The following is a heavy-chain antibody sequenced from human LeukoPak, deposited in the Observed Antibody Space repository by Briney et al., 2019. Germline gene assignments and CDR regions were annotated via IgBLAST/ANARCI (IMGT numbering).Heavy chain of an antibody. Sequence: SETLSLTCTVSGGSFSSGSYYWSWLRQPPGKGLEWIGYIYYSGSTNYNPSLKSRVTISVDTSKNQFSLKLSSVTAADTAVYYCASSRSGGSYPSWFDPWGQGTLVTVSS. V-gene: IGHV4-61*01. CDR3: ASSRSGGSYPSWFDP. CDR2: IYYSGST. J-gene: IGHJ5*02. D-gene: IGHD2-15*01. CDR1: GGSFSSGSYY.